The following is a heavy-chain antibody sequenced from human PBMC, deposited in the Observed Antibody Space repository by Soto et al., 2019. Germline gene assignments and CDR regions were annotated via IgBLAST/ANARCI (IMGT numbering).Heavy chain of an antibody. D-gene: IGHD2-15*01. J-gene: IGHJ5*02. V-gene: IGHV3-48*03. CDR3: ARMAYCSGGSCYGRFDWFDP. CDR2: ISSSGSTI. CDR1: GFTFSSYE. Sequence: PGGSLRLSCAASGFTFSSYEMNWVRQAPGKGLEWVSYISSSGSTIYYADSVKGRFTISRDNAKNSLYLQMNSLRAEDTAVYYCARMAYCSGGSCYGRFDWFDPWGQGTLVTVSS.